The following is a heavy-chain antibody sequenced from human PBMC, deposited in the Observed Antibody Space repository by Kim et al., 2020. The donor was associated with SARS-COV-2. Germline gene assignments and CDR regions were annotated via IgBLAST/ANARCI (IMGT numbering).Heavy chain of an antibody. CDR3: ARFSGTYYDFWYYFDY. J-gene: IGHJ4*02. D-gene: IGHD3-3*01. V-gene: IGHV1-3*01. Sequence: KFQGRVTITRDTSASTAYMGLSSLRSEDTAVYYCARFSGTYYDFWYYFDYWGQGTLVTVSS.